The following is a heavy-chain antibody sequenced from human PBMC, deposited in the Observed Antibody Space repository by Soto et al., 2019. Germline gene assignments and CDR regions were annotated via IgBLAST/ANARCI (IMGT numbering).Heavy chain of an antibody. CDR2: IYYSGST. J-gene: IGHJ5*02. D-gene: IGHD3-9*01. CDR1: GGSISSYY. V-gene: IGHV4-59*01. CDR3: ARQIHYDILTGPLWFDP. Sequence: TLSLTCTVSGGSISSYYCSWIRQPPGKGLEWIGYIYYSGSTNYNPSLKSRVTISVDTSKNQFSLKLSSVTAADTAVYYCARQIHYDILTGPLWFDPWGQGTLVTVSS.